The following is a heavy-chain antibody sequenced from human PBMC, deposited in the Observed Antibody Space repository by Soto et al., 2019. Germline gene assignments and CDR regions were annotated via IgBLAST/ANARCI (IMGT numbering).Heavy chain of an antibody. CDR1: GFTFSICT. D-gene: IGHD2-15*01. CDR2: ISSSSSTI. Sequence: GGSLRLSCGASGFTFSICTMNGVRQVLGNGLEWVSYISSSSSTIYYADSLKGRFTISRDIAKNSLYLHMNSLRAEDTALYYCARMVNAPRYCSGGSCRAFDYWGQGT. J-gene: IGHJ4*02. V-gene: IGHV3-48*01. CDR3: ARMVNAPRYCSGGSCRAFDY.